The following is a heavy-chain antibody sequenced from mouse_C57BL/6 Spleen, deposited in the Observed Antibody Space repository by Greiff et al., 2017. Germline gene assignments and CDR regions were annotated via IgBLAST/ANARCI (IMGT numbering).Heavy chain of an antibody. CDR1: GYTFTSYW. J-gene: IGHJ2*01. Sequence: VQLQQPGAELVMPGASVKLSCKASGYTFTSYWMHWVKQRPGQGLEWIGEIDPSDSYTNYNQKFKGKSTLTVDKSSSTAYMQLSSLTSEDSAVYYCARLRVFYYFDYWGQGTTLTVSS. V-gene: IGHV1-69*01. CDR3: ARLRVFYYFDY. CDR2: IDPSDSYT.